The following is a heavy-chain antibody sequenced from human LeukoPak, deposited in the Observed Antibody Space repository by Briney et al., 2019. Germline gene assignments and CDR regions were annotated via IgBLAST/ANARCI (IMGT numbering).Heavy chain of an antibody. V-gene: IGHV4-39*01. Sequence: SETLSLTCTVSGGSISSSSYYWGWIRQPPGKGLEWIGSIYYSGSTYYNPSLKSRVTISVDTSKNQFSLKLSSVTAVDTAVYYCARDYGGNLWYFDLWGRGTLVTVSS. CDR3: ARDYGGNLWYFDL. CDR1: GGSISSSSYY. D-gene: IGHD4-23*01. CDR2: IYYSGST. J-gene: IGHJ2*01.